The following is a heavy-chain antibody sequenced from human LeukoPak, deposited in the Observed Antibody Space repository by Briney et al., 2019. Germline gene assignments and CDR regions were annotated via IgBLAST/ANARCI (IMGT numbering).Heavy chain of an antibody. CDR3: ARDRIFDY. CDR1: GFTFSSYW. CDR2: INQDGGEK. D-gene: IGHD1-14*01. J-gene: IGHJ4*02. V-gene: IGHV3-7*01. Sequence: GGSLRLSCAVSGFTFSSYWMGWVRQAPGKGLEWVANINQDGGEKYYVDSVKSRFTISRDNAKNSLYLQMNSLRAEDTAVYYCARDRIFDYWGQGTLVIVSS.